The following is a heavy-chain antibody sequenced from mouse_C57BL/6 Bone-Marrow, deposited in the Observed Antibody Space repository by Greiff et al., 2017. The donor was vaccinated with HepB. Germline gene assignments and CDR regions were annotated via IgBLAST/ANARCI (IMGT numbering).Heavy chain of an antibody. V-gene: IGHV5-4*01. CDR3: ARDYFDY. Sequence: EVKVVESGGGLVKPGGSLKLSCAASGFTFSSYAMSWVRQTPEKRLEWVATISDGGSYTYYPDIVKGRFTISRDNAKNNLYLQMSHLKSEDTAMYYCARDYFDYWGQGTTLTVSS. CDR2: ISDGGSYT. CDR1: GFTFSSYA. J-gene: IGHJ2*01.